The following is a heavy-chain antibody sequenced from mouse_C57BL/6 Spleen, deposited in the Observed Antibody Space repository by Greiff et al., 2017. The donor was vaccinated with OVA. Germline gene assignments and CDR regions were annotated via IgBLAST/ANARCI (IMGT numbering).Heavy chain of an antibody. J-gene: IGHJ2*01. CDR3: ARNYYDSVDY. CDR1: GFSLTSYG. CDR2: IWSGGST. Sequence: VQLQESGPGLVQPSQCLSLTCTASGFSLTSYGVHWVRQSPGKGLEWLGVIWSGGSTDYNAAFISRLVISNNNYKMQVFLKMNSKHADDTAIYYCARNYYDSVDYWGKGTTLTVSS. V-gene: IGHV2-2*01. D-gene: IGHD1-1*01.